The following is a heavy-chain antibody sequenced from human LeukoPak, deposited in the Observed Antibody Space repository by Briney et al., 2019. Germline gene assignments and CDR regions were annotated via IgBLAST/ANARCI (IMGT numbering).Heavy chain of an antibody. CDR2: ISYDGSNK. J-gene: IGHJ6*03. CDR1: GFTFSSYA. CDR3: TRHVDSIPYYYYYMDV. D-gene: IGHD3-3*02. Sequence: GGSLRLSCAASGFTFSSYAMHWVRRAPGKGLEWVAVISYDGSNKYYADSVKGRFTISRDNSKNTLYLQMNRLRAEDTAVYYCTRHVDSIPYYYYYMDVWGKGTTVTISS. V-gene: IGHV3-30*04.